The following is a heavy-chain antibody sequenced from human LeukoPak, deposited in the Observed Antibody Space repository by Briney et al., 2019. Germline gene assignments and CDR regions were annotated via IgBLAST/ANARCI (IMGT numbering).Heavy chain of an antibody. CDR2: IFYSGKT. CDR1: NGSMTSDSYY. V-gene: IGHV4-39*02. CDR3: ARLWIVATWFDA. D-gene: IGHD2-2*03. Sequence: SETLSLACTVSNGSMTSDSYYWAWVRQPPGKGLEWIGTIFYSGKTYYSASLKSRVTVSLDTSKKNFSLRLSSVTAADTAVYYCARLWIVATWFDAWGQGALVTVSS. J-gene: IGHJ5*02.